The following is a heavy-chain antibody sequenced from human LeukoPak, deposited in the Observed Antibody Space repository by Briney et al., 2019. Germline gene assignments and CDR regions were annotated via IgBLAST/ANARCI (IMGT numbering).Heavy chain of an antibody. CDR1: GFTFSSYA. J-gene: IGHJ4*02. Sequence: GGSLRLSCAASGFTFSSYAMSWVRQAPGKGLEWVSGISTSGGTTSYAGSVKGRFTISRDNPRNTLYMQMSSLRDEDTAVYYCAIMHRYYDGSGYGAQWGKGPLVTVSS. CDR3: AIMHRYYDGSGYGAQ. D-gene: IGHD3-22*01. CDR2: ISTSGGTT. V-gene: IGHV3-23*01.